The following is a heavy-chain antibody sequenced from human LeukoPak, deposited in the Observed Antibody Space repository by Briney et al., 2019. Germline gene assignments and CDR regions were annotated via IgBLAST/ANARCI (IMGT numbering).Heavy chain of an antibody. CDR2: ISSSSSYT. V-gene: IGHV3-11*06. D-gene: IGHD6-13*01. CDR3: ARPGYSSSRYGMDV. Sequence: GGSLRLSCAASGFTFSNYEMNWVRQAPGKGLEWVSYISSSSSYTNYADSVKGRFTISRDNAKNSLYLQMNSLRAEDTAVYYCARPGYSSSRYGMDVWGQGTTVTVSS. J-gene: IGHJ6*02. CDR1: GFTFSNYE.